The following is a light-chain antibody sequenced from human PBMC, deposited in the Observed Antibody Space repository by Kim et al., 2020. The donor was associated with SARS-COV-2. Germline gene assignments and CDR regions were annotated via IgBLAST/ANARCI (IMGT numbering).Light chain of an antibody. J-gene: IGKJ2*01. V-gene: IGKV1-12*01. CDR3: QQANSFPYT. CDR2: AAS. Sequence: SASVGDRVTITCRASQRISSWLAWYQQKPGKAPNLLIFAASSLQSGVPSRFSGSGSGTDFSLTISSLQPEDSATYYCQQANSFPYTFGQGTKL. CDR1: QRISSW.